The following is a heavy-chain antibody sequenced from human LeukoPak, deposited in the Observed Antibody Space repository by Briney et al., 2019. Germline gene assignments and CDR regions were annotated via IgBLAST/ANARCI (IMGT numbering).Heavy chain of an antibody. CDR1: GFSLSTSGVG. V-gene: IGHV2-5*01. CDR3: ARYTIAAAGNDY. J-gene: IGHJ4*02. CDR2: IYWNDDK. Sequence: GSGPTLVNPTQTLTLTCTFSGFSLSTSGVGVGWFRQPPGKALEWLALIYWNDDKRYSPSLKSRLTITKDTSKNQVVLTMTNMDPVDTATYYCARYTIAAAGNDYWGQGTLVTVSS. D-gene: IGHD6-13*01.